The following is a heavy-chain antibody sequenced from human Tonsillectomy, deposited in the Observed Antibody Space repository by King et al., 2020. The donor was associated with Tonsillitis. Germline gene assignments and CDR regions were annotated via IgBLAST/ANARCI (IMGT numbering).Heavy chain of an antibody. D-gene: IGHD1-7*01. CDR1: GGSIRTGDFY. J-gene: IGHJ4*02. CDR3: ARGEGTTGGFDY. V-gene: IGHV4-30-4*01. Sequence: VQLQESGPGLVKPSQTLSLICSVSGGSIRTGDFYWSWIRQPPGKGLEWIGYIYYSGTTYDNPSLQGRVSMSVDASKNQFSLKLRSVTAADTAVDYCARGEGTTGGFDYWGQGTLVTVSS. CDR2: IYYSGTT.